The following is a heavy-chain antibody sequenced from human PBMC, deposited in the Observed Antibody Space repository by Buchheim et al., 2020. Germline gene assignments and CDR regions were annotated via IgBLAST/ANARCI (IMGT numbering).Heavy chain of an antibody. CDR1: GFTFSSYG. CDR2: ISYDGSNK. V-gene: IGHV3-30*18. CDR3: AKDMSGSFSYYFDY. D-gene: IGHD1-26*01. J-gene: IGHJ4*02. Sequence: QVQLVESGGGVVQPGRSLRLSCAASGFTFSSYGMHWVRQAPGKGLEWVAVISYDGSNKYYADSVKGRFTISRDNSKSTLCLQMNSLRAEDTAVYYCAKDMSGSFSYYFDYWGQGTL.